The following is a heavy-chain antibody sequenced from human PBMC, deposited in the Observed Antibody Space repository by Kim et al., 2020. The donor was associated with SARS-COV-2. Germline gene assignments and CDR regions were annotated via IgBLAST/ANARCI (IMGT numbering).Heavy chain of an antibody. Sequence: DGSNKYYADSVKGRFTISRDNSKNTLYLQMNSLRAEDTAVYYCANAWIPDYWGQGTLVTVSS. J-gene: IGHJ4*02. CDR3: ANAWIPDY. D-gene: IGHD5-18*01. V-gene: IGHV3-30*02. CDR2: DGSNK.